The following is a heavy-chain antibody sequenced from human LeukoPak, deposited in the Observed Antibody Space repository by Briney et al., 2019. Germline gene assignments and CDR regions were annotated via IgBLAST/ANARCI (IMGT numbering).Heavy chain of an antibody. V-gene: IGHV4-38-2*01. Sequence: SSETLSLTCAVSGYSIRSGNYWGWIRQPPGKGLQWIGSIRHSGSTYYNPSLKSRVTVSVDTSKNQFSLKLRSVTAADTAVYYCAGWFGELLSLFTYWGQGALVTVSS. CDR2: IRHSGST. CDR3: AGWFGELLSLFTY. D-gene: IGHD3-10*01. CDR1: GYSIRSGNY. J-gene: IGHJ4*02.